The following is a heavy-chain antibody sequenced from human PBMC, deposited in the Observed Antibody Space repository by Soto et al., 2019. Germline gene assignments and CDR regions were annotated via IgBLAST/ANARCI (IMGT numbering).Heavy chain of an antibody. CDR1: GGSFSTYG. CDR2: FIPVFTTA. Sequence: QVQLVQSGAEVKKPGSSVKVSCKASGGSFSTYGISWVRQAPGQGLEWMGGFIPVFTTAKYAQKFQGRVSITADESTYTAYMELSSLRSEVTAVYFCAREGVVVSRTTVRHGALDIWGPAKVVTVSS. CDR3: AREGVVVSRTTVRHGALDI. V-gene: IGHV1-69*01. D-gene: IGHD4-17*01. J-gene: IGHJ3*02.